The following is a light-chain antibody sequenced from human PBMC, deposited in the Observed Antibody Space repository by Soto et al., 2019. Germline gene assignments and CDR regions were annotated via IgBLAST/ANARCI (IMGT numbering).Light chain of an antibody. J-gene: IGKJ4*01. CDR1: QSVNTY. CDR3: QQRSNWPLT. V-gene: IGKV3-11*01. Sequence: EIVLTQSPATLSLSPGERATLSCRASQSVNTYLAWYQQRPGQAPRLLMYDASNRATGIPARFSCRGSGTDFTLTIDSLEPEDFAVYYCQQRSNWPLTFGGGTKVEIK. CDR2: DAS.